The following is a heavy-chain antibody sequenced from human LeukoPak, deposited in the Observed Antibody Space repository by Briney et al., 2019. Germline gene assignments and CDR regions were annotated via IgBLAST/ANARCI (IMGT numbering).Heavy chain of an antibody. CDR2: IKQDGSEK. J-gene: IGHJ4*02. CDR3: ARDAFTRWYFDY. CDR1: GVSFSSNW. Sequence: GGSLRLSCAASGVSFSSNWMSWVRQAPGKGLEWVANIKQDGSEKYYVDSVKGRFTISRDNAKNSLYLQMNSLRAEDTAVYYCARDAFTRWYFDYWGQGTLVTVSS. V-gene: IGHV3-7*01. D-gene: IGHD3-16*01.